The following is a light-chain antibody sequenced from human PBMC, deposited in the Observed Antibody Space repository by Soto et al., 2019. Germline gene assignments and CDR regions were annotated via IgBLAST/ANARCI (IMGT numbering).Light chain of an antibody. CDR1: SSDVGNYNL. Sequence: QSALTQPASVSASPGQSITISCIGTSSDVGNYNLVSWYQQHPGKAPTLMIFEGTKRPSGVSNRFSGSRSGNTASLTISGLQAEDEADDYCCSFAGGPYVVGTGTKVTVL. CDR2: EGT. V-gene: IGLV2-23*01. J-gene: IGLJ1*01. CDR3: CSFAGGPYV.